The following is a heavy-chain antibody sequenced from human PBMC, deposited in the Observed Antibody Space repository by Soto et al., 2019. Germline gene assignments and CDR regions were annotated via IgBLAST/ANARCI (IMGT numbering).Heavy chain of an antibody. D-gene: IGHD2-15*01. V-gene: IGHV5-10-1*01. CDR3: ASALYCSGGSCYSGGAFDI. J-gene: IGHJ3*02. CDR1: GYSFTSYW. Sequence: GESLKISCKGSGYSFTSYWISWVRQMPGKGLEWMGRIDPSDSYTNYSPSFQGLVTISADKSISTAYLQWSSLKASDTAMYYCASALYCSGGSCYSGGAFDIWGQGTMVTVSS. CDR2: IDPSDSYT.